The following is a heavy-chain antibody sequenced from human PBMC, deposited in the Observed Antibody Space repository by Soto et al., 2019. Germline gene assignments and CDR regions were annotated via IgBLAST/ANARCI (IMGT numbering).Heavy chain of an antibody. V-gene: IGHV2-26*01. Sequence: QVTLKESGPVLVKPTETLTLTCTVSGFSLSNARMGVSWIRQHPGKALEWLAHIFSNDEKSYSTSLKSRLTISKDTSKSQVVLTMTNMDPVDTATYYCARIPYSSGWYPPPLDYWGQGTLVTVSS. J-gene: IGHJ4*02. CDR1: GFSLSNARMG. CDR2: IFSNDEK. D-gene: IGHD6-19*01. CDR3: ARIPYSSGWYPPPLDY.